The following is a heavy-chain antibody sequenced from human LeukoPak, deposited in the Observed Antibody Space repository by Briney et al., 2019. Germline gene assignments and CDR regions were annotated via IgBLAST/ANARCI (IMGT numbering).Heavy chain of an antibody. D-gene: IGHD3-10*01. CDR3: ARGYYYGSGNYYSNWFDP. CDR2: INAHNGNT. Sequence: ASVKVSCKASGYTFTTYGISWVRQAPGQGLEWMGWINAHNGNTKYVEDFQGRITIATDTSTSTANMVLRSLRSDDTAVYYCARGYYYGSGNYYSNWFDPGGQGTLVTVSS. CDR1: GYTFTTYG. J-gene: IGHJ5*02. V-gene: IGHV1-18*01.